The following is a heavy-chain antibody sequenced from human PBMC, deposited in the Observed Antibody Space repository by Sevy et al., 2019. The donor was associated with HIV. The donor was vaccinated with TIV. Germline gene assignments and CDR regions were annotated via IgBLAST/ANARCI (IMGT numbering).Heavy chain of an antibody. V-gene: IGHV3-23*01. D-gene: IGHD3-22*01. Sequence: GGSLRLSCAVSGFSFDSYGMTWVRQAPGKGLEWVSGISGSGTVTYYADSVKGRFIISRDNSKNTLYLQMNSLRSEDTGIYYCAKGGGGHYDPDEIGYYFYYYNMDVWGKGTTVTVSS. CDR2: ISGSGTVT. CDR3: AKGGGGHYDPDEIGYYFYYYNMDV. J-gene: IGHJ6*03. CDR1: GFSFDSYG.